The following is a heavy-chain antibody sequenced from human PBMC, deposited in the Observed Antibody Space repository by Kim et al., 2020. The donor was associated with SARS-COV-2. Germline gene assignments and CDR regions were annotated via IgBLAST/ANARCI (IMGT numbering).Heavy chain of an antibody. D-gene: IGHD6-13*01. CDR1: GFTFSDYY. Sequence: GGSLRLSCAASGFTFSDYYMSWIRQAPGKGLECVSYITTSSTYTNYADSVKGRLTISRDNAENSLYLQMNSLRAEDTAVYYCARRRSSWYSQIDFWGQGT. J-gene: IGHJ4*02. V-gene: IGHV3-11*03. CDR2: ITTSSTYT. CDR3: ARRRSSWYSQIDF.